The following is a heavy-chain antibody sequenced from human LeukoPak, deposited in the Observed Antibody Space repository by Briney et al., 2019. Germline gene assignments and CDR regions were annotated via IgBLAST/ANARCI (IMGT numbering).Heavy chain of an antibody. J-gene: IGHJ4*02. D-gene: IGHD3-22*01. CDR2: INTNTGNP. CDR3: ARDFSDSSGYYSRPY. CDR1: GYTFTSYA. V-gene: IGHV7-4-1*01. Sequence: ASVKVSCKASGYTFTSYAMNWVRQVPGQGLEWMGWINTNTGNPTYAQGFTGRFVFSLDTSVSTAYLQIRSLKAEDTAVYYCARDFSDSSGYYSRPYWGQGTLVTVSS.